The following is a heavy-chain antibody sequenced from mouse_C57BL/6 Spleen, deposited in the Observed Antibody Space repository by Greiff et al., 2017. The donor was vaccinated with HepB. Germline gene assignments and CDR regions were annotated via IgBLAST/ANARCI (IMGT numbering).Heavy chain of an antibody. CDR2: IYPGGGYT. J-gene: IGHJ1*03. Sequence: QVQLQQSGAELVRPGTSVKMSCKASGYTFTNYWIGWAKQRPGHGLEWIGDIYPGGGYTNYNEKFKGKATLTADKSSSTAYMQFSSLTSEDSAIYYCARFYYGRDWYFDVWGTGTTVTVSS. CDR1: GYTFTNYW. V-gene: IGHV1-63*01. D-gene: IGHD1-1*01. CDR3: ARFYYGRDWYFDV.